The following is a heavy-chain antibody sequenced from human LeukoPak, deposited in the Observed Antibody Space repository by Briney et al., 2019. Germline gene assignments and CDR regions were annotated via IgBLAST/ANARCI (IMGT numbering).Heavy chain of an antibody. J-gene: IGHJ4*02. V-gene: IGHV3-53*01. CDR2: IYSGGST. CDR3: ARERSSYNWNSGYFDY. CDR1: GFTVSSNY. D-gene: IGHD1-7*01. Sequence: PGGSLRLSCAASGFTVSSNYMSWVRQAPGKGLEWVSVIYSGGSTYYADSVKGRFTISRDNSKNTLYLQMNSLRAEDTAVYYCARERSSYNWNSGYFDYWGQGTLVTVSS.